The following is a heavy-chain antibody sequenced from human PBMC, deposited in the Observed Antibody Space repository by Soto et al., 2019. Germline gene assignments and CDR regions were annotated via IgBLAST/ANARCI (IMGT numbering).Heavy chain of an antibody. J-gene: IGHJ3*02. D-gene: IGHD3-22*01. Sequence: GASVKVSCKASGYTFTSYGISWVRQAPGQGLEWMGWISAYNGNTNYAQKLQGRVTMTTDTSTSTAYMELRSLRSDDTAMYYCARDQYYDSSCYYSVSGPRDAFDIRGQRTTVTGSS. V-gene: IGHV1-18*01. CDR3: ARDQYYDSSCYYSVSGPRDAFDI. CDR1: GYTFTSYG. CDR2: ISAYNGNT.